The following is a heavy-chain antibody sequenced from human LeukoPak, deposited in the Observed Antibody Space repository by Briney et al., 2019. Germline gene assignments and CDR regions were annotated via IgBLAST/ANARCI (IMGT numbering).Heavy chain of an antibody. CDR1: VYTFTVYG. V-gene: IGHV1-18*01. CDR2: ISAYNGNT. Sequence: ASVTVSCTASVYTFTVYGISWVRHAPGQGLEWMGWISAYNGNTNYAQKLQGRVTMTTDTSTSTAYMELRSLRSDDTAVYYCARVDPYYYYMDVWGKGTTVTVSS. CDR3: ARVDPYYYYMDV. J-gene: IGHJ6*03. D-gene: IGHD3/OR15-3a*01.